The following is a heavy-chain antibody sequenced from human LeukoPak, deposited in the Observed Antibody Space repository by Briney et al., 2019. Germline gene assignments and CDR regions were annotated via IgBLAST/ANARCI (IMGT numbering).Heavy chain of an antibody. V-gene: IGHV4-59*08. CDR2: IYYSGST. Sequence: PSETLSLTRSVSGDSISNYHWSWIRRPPGKELEWIGCIYYSGSTNYNPPLKSRVTMFVDMSKNQFSLRLSSVTAADTAVYYCARHRAYSSSSPFDYWGQGTLVTVSS. D-gene: IGHD6-6*01. CDR3: ARHRAYSSSSPFDY. J-gene: IGHJ4*02. CDR1: GDSISNYH.